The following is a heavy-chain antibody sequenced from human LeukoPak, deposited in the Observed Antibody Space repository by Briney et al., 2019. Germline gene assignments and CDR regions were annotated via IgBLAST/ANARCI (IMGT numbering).Heavy chain of an antibody. Sequence: PGGSLRLSCAASGFTFSSYEMTWVRQAPGKGLEWVSYISGSGSTIYYADSVKGRFTVSRDNAKNSLYLQMNSLRAEDTAVYYCARHLGRTVTTGLEFDYRGQGTLVTVSS. CDR1: GFTFSSYE. D-gene: IGHD4-17*01. CDR3: ARHLGRTVTTGLEFDY. V-gene: IGHV3-48*03. CDR2: ISGSGSTI. J-gene: IGHJ4*02.